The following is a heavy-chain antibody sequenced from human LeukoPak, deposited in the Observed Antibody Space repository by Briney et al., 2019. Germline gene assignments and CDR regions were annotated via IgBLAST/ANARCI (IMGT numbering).Heavy chain of an antibody. CDR1: GHSISSGYY. Sequence: KPSETLSLTCTVSGHSISSGYYWGWIRQPPGKGLEWIGYIYYSGSTNYNPSLKSRVTISVDTSKNQFSLKLSSVTAADTAVYYCAGGYHPAARSPNFDYWGQGTLVTVSS. D-gene: IGHD2-2*01. CDR3: AGGYHPAARSPNFDY. J-gene: IGHJ4*02. CDR2: IYYSGST. V-gene: IGHV4-38-2*02.